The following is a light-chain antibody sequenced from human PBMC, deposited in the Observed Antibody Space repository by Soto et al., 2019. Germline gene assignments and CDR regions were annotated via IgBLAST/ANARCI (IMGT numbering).Light chain of an antibody. J-gene: IGKJ1*01. CDR3: QQYNSYAWT. CDR1: QSISSW. CDR2: DAS. Sequence: DIQMTQSPSTLSASVGDRVTITCRASQSISSWLAWYQQKPGKAPKLLIYDASSLESGVPSRFSGSGSGTEFTLTSSSLQPDDFEAYYCQQYNSYAWTFGQATKVEIK. V-gene: IGKV1-5*01.